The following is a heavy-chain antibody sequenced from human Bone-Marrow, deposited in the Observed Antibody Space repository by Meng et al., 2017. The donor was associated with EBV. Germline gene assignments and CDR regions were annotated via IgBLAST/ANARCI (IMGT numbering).Heavy chain of an antibody. CDR1: GYTFTSYA. CDR3: ARDGGRRLDY. Sequence: QVQLVKSGSALQKPGASVKLSCKASGYTFTSYAMNWVRQAPGQGLEWMGWINTKTGKPTYAPGFTGRFVFSLDTSDSTTYLQISSLKTEDSAVYYCARDGGRRLDYWGQGTLVTVSS. J-gene: IGHJ4*02. V-gene: IGHV7-4-1*02. D-gene: IGHD3-16*01. CDR2: INTKTGKP.